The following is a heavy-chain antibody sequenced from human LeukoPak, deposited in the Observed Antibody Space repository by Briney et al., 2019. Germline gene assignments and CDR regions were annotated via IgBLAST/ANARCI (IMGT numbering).Heavy chain of an antibody. J-gene: IGHJ4*02. CDR1: GFTFSSYA. V-gene: IGHV3-23*01. CDR3: AKRTQDMIVVVPFDY. D-gene: IGHD3-22*01. CDR2: FSGSGGST. Sequence: GGSLRLSCAASGFTFSSYAMSWVRQAPGKGLECISGFSGSGGSTYYADSVKGRFTISRDNSKNTLYLQMNSLRAEDTAVYYCAKRTQDMIVVVPFDYWGQGTLVTVSS.